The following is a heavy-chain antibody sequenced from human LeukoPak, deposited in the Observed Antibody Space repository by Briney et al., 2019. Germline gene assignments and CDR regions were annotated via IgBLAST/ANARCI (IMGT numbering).Heavy chain of an antibody. D-gene: IGHD5-12*01. CDR1: GGTFSSYA. CDR3: AREGGYSGYDDYYYYMDV. J-gene: IGHJ6*03. V-gene: IGHV1-69*06. CDR2: IIPIFGTA. Sequence: SVKVSCKASGGTFSSYAISWVRQAPGQGLEWMGGIIPIFGTANYAQKFQGRVTITADKSTSTAYMELSSLRSEDTAVYYCAREGGYSGYDDYYYYMDVWGKGTTVTVSS.